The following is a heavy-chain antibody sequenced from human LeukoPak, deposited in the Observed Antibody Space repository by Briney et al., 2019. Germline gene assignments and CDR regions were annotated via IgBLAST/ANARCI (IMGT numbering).Heavy chain of an antibody. CDR3: ARPDGGFGELKD. J-gene: IGHJ4*02. CDR2: IYHSGST. Sequence: PSETLSLTCTVSGYSISSGYYWGWIRQPPGKGLEWIGSIYHSGSTYYNPSLKSRVTISVDTSKNQFSLKLSSVTAADTAVYYCARPDGGFGELKDWGQGTLVTVSS. CDR1: GYSISSGYY. V-gene: IGHV4-38-2*02. D-gene: IGHD3-10*01.